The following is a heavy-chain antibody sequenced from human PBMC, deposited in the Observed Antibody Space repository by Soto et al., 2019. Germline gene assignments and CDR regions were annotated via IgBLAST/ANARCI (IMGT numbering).Heavy chain of an antibody. J-gene: IGHJ4*02. D-gene: IGHD1-26*01. CDR1: GYTFNAYY. CDR3: AAYSGRPGY. Sequence: ASVKVSCKTSGYTFNAYYMHWVRQAPGQGLEWMGWINLRNGGTNYVEKFQDRVTMTRDTSVSTAYMDLNRLRSDDTAVYYCAAYSGRPGYWGQGTLVTVSS. CDR2: INLRNGGT. V-gene: IGHV1-2*02.